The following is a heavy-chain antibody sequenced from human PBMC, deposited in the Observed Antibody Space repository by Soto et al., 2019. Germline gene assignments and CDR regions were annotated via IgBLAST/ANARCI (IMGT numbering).Heavy chain of an antibody. D-gene: IGHD1-7*01. J-gene: IGHJ6*02. CDR1: GGTFSSYA. V-gene: IGHV1-69*13. CDR3: ARAITGTKASGFYYYGMDV. CDR2: IIPIFGTA. Sequence: ASVKVSCKASGGTFSSYAISWVRQAPGQGLEWMGGIIPIFGTANYAQKFQGRVTITADESTSTAYMELSSLRSEDTAVYYCARAITGTKASGFYYYGMDVWGQGTTVTVSS.